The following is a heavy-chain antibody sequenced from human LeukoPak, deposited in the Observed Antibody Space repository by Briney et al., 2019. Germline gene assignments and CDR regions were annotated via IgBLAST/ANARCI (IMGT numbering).Heavy chain of an antibody. V-gene: IGHV4-39*07. D-gene: IGHD3-10*01. Sequence: SETLSLTCSVSGGSISSSSYYWGWIRQPPGKGLEWIGSIYYSGSTNYNPSLKSRVTISVDTSTNQFSLKLTSVTAADTAMYYCARERRGSGSYYTRMDAFDMWGRGTTVTVSS. J-gene: IGHJ3*02. CDR1: GGSISSSSYY. CDR2: IYYSGST. CDR3: ARERRGSGSYYTRMDAFDM.